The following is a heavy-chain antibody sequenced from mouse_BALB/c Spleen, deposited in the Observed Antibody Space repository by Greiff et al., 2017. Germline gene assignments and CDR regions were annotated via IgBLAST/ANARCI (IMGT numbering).Heavy chain of an antibody. CDR1: GFTFSSYA. J-gene: IGHJ3*01. V-gene: IGHV5-9-4*01. CDR3: ARADGSRAWFAY. Sequence: EVQGVESGGGLVKPGGSLKLSCAASGFTFSSYAMSWVRQSPEKRLEWVAEISSGGSYTYYPDTVTGRFTISRDNAKNTLYLEMSSLRSEDTAMYYCARADGSRAWFAYWGQGTLVTVSA. CDR2: ISSGGSYT. D-gene: IGHD1-1*01.